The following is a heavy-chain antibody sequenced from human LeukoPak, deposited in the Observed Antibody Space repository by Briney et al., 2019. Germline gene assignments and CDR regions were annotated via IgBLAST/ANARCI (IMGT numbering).Heavy chain of an antibody. D-gene: IGHD5-18*01. V-gene: IGHV1-69*04. CDR3: AREARRIQLWFDY. J-gene: IGHJ4*02. CDR1: GGTFSSYA. Sequence: SVKVSCKAPGGTFSSYAISWVRQAPGQGLEWMGRIIPILGIANYAQKFQGRVTITADKSTSTAYMELSSLRSEDTAVYYCAREARRIQLWFDYWGQGTLVTVSS. CDR2: IIPILGIA.